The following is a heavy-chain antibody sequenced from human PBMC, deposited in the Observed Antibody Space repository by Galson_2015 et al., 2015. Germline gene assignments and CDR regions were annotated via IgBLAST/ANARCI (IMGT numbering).Heavy chain of an antibody. V-gene: IGHV3-15*01. Sequence: ALRLSCAASGFTFSDAWMSWVRQAPGKGLEWIGRIKSNTDGGTTDYAAPVKSRLTISRDDSKNTLYLQMNSLKTEDTAVYYCTTIVRRAFYDSIWEVYWGQGTLVTVSS. CDR1: GFTFSDAW. CDR3: TTIVRRAFYDSIWEVY. CDR2: IKSNTDGGTT. J-gene: IGHJ4*02. D-gene: IGHD3-16*01.